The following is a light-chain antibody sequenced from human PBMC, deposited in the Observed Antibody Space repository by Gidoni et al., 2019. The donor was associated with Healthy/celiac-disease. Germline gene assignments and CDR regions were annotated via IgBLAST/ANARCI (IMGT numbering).Light chain of an antibody. CDR2: GNS. CDR3: QSYDSSLGVV. Sequence: QSVLTQPPSVSGATGQRVTISGTGSSSNIGAGYDVHWYQQLPGTAPKLLIYGNSNRPSGVPDRFSGSKSGTSASLAITGLQAEDEADYYCQSYDSSLGVVFGGGTKLTVL. CDR1: SSNIGAGYD. J-gene: IGLJ2*01. V-gene: IGLV1-40*01.